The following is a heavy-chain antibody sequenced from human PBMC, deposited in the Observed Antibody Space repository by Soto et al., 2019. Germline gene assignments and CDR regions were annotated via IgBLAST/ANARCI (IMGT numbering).Heavy chain of an antibody. D-gene: IGHD2-15*01. V-gene: IGHV4-30-2*01. CDR2: IYSGTT. J-gene: IGHJ4*02. CDR3: AREDSGAFFGF. Sequence: PSETLSVNCAVSGGSIISGGYSWSWIRQPPGKGLEWIGYIYSGTTHYNPSLESRVTIAMDRSKNQVSLSLKSVTAADTAVYYCAREDSGAFFGFWGQGTLGTVSS. CDR1: GGSIISGGYS.